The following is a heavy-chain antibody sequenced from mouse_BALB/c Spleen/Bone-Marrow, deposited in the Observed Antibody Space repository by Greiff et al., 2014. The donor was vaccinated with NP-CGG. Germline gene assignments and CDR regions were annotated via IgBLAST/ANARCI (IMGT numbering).Heavy chain of an antibody. CDR3: AKWGNFFDN. J-gene: IGHJ2*01. Sequence: VQLQQSGPGLMKPSQSLSLTCTVPGYSITSAYAWNWIRQFPGDKLEWMGYITSSGHTSYNPSLKSRISIARDTSKNQFFLHLNSVTTKATPKCDCAKWGNFFDNWGQGPPLTVPS. CDR1: GYSITSAYA. CDR2: ITSSGHT. V-gene: IGHV3-2*02.